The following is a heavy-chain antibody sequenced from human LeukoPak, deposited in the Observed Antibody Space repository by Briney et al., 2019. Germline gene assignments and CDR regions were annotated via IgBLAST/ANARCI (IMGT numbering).Heavy chain of an antibody. Sequence: PSETLSLTCTVSGASIRSTSYYWGWIRQPPWKGLEWIGTISYSGNTYYNPSLKSRVTISVDTSKNQFSLKLSSVTAADTAVYYCARHSGTFYYYYYMDVWGKGTSVTVPS. V-gene: IGHV4-39*07. CDR1: GASIRSTSYY. CDR2: ISYSGNT. D-gene: IGHD1-26*01. CDR3: ARHSGTFYYYYYMDV. J-gene: IGHJ6*03.